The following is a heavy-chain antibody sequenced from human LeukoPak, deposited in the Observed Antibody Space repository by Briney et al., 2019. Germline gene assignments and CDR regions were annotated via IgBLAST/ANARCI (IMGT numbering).Heavy chain of an antibody. D-gene: IGHD2/OR15-2a*01. CDR2: INYRGSA. J-gene: IGHJ4*02. CDR3: ARASNFLSGFDY. CDR1: GGSVSSDDHY. V-gene: IGHV4-30-4*01. Sequence: KTSETLSLTCTVSGGSVSSDDHYWSWIRQPPGKGLEYIGYINYRGSAYYNPSLRSRVTMLVDTSKSQFSLKLCSMTAADTAVYYCARASNFLSGFDYWGQGTLVTVSS.